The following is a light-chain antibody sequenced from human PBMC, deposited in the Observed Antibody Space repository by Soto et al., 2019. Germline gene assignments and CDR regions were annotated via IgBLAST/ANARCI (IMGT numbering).Light chain of an antibody. J-gene: IGKJ1*01. Sequence: EIVLTQSPDTLSLSPGERATLSCRASQSIRSERLAWYQQKPGQAPRLVIFDASNRASGMPERFSGSGSGTDFTLTIARLEPEDFAVYYCQQYGTSAGTFGQGTKVDIK. CDR1: QSIRSER. CDR3: QQYGTSAGT. CDR2: DAS. V-gene: IGKV3-20*01.